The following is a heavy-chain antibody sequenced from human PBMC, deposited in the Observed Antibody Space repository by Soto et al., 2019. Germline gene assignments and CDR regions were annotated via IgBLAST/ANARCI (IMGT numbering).Heavy chain of an antibody. Sequence: SETLSLTCAVYVGSFSGYAWSWIRQPPGKGLEWIGEINHRGSANYNPSLKSRVTISVDTSKNQFSLKLSSVTAADTAVYYCARGPYYDILTGYSDAFDIWGQGTMVTVSS. J-gene: IGHJ3*02. CDR2: INHRGSA. V-gene: IGHV4-34*01. CDR3: ARGPYYDILTGYSDAFDI. CDR1: VGSFSGYA. D-gene: IGHD3-9*01.